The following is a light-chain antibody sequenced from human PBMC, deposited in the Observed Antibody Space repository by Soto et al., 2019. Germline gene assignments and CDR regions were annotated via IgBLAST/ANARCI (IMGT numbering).Light chain of an antibody. V-gene: IGLV1-51*02. Sequence: QSVLTQPPSVSATPGQKVTISCSGTNSNIGNNYVSWYQQLPGTVPKYLIYENNKRPSGIPDRFSGSKSGTSATLGITGLQTGDEADYYCATWDNSLNAVVFGGGTKLTVL. CDR1: NSNIGNNY. J-gene: IGLJ2*01. CDR3: ATWDNSLNAVV. CDR2: ENN.